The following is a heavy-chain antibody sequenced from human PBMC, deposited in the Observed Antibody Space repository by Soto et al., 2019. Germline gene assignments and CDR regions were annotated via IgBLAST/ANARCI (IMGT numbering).Heavy chain of an antibody. CDR2: IYHSGST. Sequence: SETLSLTCAVSGGSISSGGNSWNWIRQPPGKGLEWIGYIYHSGSTYYNPSLKSRVTISVDTSKNQFSLKLSSVTAADTAVYYCARHAPYYDFWSGYSGRFDPWGQGTLVTVSS. V-gene: IGHV4-30-2*01. CDR3: ARHAPYYDFWSGYSGRFDP. J-gene: IGHJ5*02. CDR1: GGSISSGGNS. D-gene: IGHD3-3*01.